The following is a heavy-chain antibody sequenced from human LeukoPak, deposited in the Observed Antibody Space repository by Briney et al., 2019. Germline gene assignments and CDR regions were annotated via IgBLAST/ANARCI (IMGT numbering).Heavy chain of an antibody. V-gene: IGHV4-39*02. CDR1: GDSISSSSSY. CDR2: IYYSGST. D-gene: IGHD2-15*01. Sequence: SETLSLTCTVSGDSISSSSSYWGWIRQPPGEGLEWIGSIYYSGSTYYNPSLKSRVTISVDTSKNQFSLKLSSVTAADTAVYYCAREVVVAEGGGLYYYYYMDVWGKGTTVTISS. CDR3: AREVVVAEGGGLYYYYYMDV. J-gene: IGHJ6*03.